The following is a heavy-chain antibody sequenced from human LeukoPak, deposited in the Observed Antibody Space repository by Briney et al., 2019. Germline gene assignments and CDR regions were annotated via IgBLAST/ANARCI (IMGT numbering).Heavy chain of an antibody. D-gene: IGHD6-13*01. J-gene: IGHJ4*02. CDR1: GFTFSSYW. V-gene: IGHV3-7*01. CDR3: AREYSSSWHGVYFDY. CDR2: IKQDGSEK. Sequence: GGSLRLSCAASGFTFSSYWMSWVRQAPGKGLEWVANIKQDGSEKYYVDSVKGRFTISRDNAKNSLYLQMNSLRAEDTAVYYCAREYSSSWHGVYFDYWGQGTLVTVSS.